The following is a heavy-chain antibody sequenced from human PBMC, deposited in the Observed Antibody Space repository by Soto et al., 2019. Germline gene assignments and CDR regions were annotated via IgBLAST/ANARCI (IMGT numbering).Heavy chain of an antibody. Sequence: QVHLVQSGAEVKKPGASVKVSCKASGYTFTSYGITWVRQAPGQGLEWMGWISAHNGNTDYAQKLQGRVIVTRDTSTSTAYIELRSLRSDDTAVYYCARGRYGDYWGQGALVTASS. CDR2: ISAHNGNT. J-gene: IGHJ4*02. CDR1: GYTFTSYG. CDR3: ARGRYGDY. V-gene: IGHV1-18*01. D-gene: IGHD1-1*01.